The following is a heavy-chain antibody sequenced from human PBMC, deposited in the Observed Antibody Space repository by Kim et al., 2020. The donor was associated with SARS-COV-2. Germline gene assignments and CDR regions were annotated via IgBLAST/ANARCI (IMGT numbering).Heavy chain of an antibody. CDR3: ARHGARDGYNYYFDY. Sequence: GESLKISCKGSGYSFTSYWIGWVRQMPGKGLEWMGIIYPGDSDTRHSPSFQGQVPISADKSISTAYLQWSSLKASDTAMYYRARHGARDGYNYYFDYWGQGTLVTVSS. D-gene: IGHD1-1*01. CDR2: IYPGDSDT. CDR1: GYSFTSYW. V-gene: IGHV5-51*01. J-gene: IGHJ4*02.